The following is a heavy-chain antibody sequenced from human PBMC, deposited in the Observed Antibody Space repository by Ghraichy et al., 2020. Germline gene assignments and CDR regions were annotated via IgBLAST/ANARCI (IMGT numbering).Heavy chain of an antibody. J-gene: IGHJ3*02. CDR2: IIPILGIA. Sequence: SVKVSCKASGGTFSSYAISWVRQAPGQGLEWMGRIIPILGIANYAQKFQGRVTITADKSTSTAYMELSSLRSEDTAVYYCAREEYSSRAFDIWGQGTMVTVSS. CDR1: GGTFSSYA. V-gene: IGHV1-69*04. D-gene: IGHD5-18*01. CDR3: AREEYSSRAFDI.